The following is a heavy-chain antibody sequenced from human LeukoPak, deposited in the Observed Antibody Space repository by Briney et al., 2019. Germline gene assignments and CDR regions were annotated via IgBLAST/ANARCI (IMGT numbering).Heavy chain of an antibody. D-gene: IGHD1-14*01. CDR1: GFTFSRYW. CDR2: IKQDGSEK. J-gene: IGHJ3*01. CDR3: ARESDHSVSQVDFDL. V-gene: IGHV3-7*01. Sequence: GSLRLSCAASGFTFSRYWMSWVRQAPGKGLEWVANIKQDGSEKYYVDSVKGRFTISRDNAKNSLYLQMNSLRAEDTAVYYCARESDHSVSQVDFDLWGQGTMVTVSS.